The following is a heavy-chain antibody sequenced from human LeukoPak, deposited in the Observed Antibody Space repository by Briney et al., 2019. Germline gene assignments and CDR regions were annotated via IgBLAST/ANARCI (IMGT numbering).Heavy chain of an antibody. J-gene: IGHJ4*02. CDR1: GGSVSSGSYY. CDR2: IYYSGST. D-gene: IGHD3-10*01. V-gene: IGHV4-61*01. Sequence: SETLSLTCTVSGGSVSSGSYYWGWIRQPPGKGLEWIGYIYYSGSTNYNPSLKSRVTISVDTSKNQFSLKLSSVTAADTAVYYCARDSWFGELLYYWGQGTLVTVSS. CDR3: ARDSWFGELLYY.